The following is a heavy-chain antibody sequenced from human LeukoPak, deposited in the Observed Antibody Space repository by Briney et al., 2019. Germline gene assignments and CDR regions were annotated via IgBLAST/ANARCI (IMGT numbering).Heavy chain of an antibody. Sequence: SETLSLTCAVYGGSFSGYYWDWIRQPPGKGLEWIGSIYCSGSTYYNPSLKSRVTISVDTSKNQFSLKLSSVTAADTAVYYCARHGAARYYYDSSGYYLDYWGQGTLVTVSS. CDR1: GGSFSGYY. J-gene: IGHJ4*02. CDR2: IYCSGST. V-gene: IGHV4-39*01. D-gene: IGHD3-22*01. CDR3: ARHGAARYYYDSSGYYLDY.